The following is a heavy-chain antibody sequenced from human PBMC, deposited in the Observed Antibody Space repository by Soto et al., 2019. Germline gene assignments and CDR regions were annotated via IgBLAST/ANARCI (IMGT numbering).Heavy chain of an antibody. Sequence: PGVSLRLSCAASGFIFSNYALSWVRQAPGKGLEWVSTISVTGGSTNYADSVKGRLTISRDNSKNTVYLQMNSLRAEETAVYYCARARRSGSYTLDYWGLGTLVTVSS. CDR1: GFIFSNYA. CDR3: ARARRSGSYTLDY. J-gene: IGHJ4*02. D-gene: IGHD3-3*01. V-gene: IGHV3-23*01. CDR2: ISVTGGST.